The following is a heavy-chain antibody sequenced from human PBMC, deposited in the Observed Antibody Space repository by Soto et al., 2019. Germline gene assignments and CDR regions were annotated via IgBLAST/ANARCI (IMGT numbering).Heavy chain of an antibody. D-gene: IGHD4-17*01. V-gene: IGHV4-39*01. CDR1: GGSISSSSYY. CDR2: IYYSGST. Sequence: QLQLQESGPGLVKPSETLSLTCTVSGGSISSSSYYWGWIRQPPGKGLEWIGSIYYSGSTYYNPSLKSRVTISVDTSKNQFSLKLSSVTAADTAVYYCARHPPTYGDYASPGAFDIWGQGTMVTVSS. CDR3: ARHPPTYGDYASPGAFDI. J-gene: IGHJ3*02.